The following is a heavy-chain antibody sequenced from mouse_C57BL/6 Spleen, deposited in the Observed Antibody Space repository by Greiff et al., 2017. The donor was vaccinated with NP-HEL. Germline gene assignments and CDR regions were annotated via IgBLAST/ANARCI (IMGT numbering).Heavy chain of an antibody. D-gene: IGHD2-1*01. CDR2: IYPGDGDT. V-gene: IGHV1-82*01. CDR1: GYAFSSSW. J-gene: IGHJ3*01. Sequence: QVQLQQSGPELVKPGASVKISCKASGYAFSSSWMNWVKQRPGKGLEWIGRIYPGDGDTNYNGKFKGKATLTADKSSSTAYMQLSSLTSEDSAVYFCARYVYYGNYAWFAYWGKGTLVTVSA. CDR3: ARYVYYGNYAWFAY.